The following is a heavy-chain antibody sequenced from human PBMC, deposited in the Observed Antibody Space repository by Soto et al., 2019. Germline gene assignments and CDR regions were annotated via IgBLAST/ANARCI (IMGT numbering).Heavy chain of an antibody. CDR1: EFSFSSYD. D-gene: IGHD6-13*01. CDR2: ISATGTTT. J-gene: IGHJ4*02. Sequence: EVQLMESGGGLVQPGGSLRLSCAASEFSFSSYDLNWVRQAPGKGLEWVSAISATGTTTYYADSVKGRFTISRDNSKRTLFLQMDSLSPDDTAVYYCATYSSPFDYWGQGTLVTVSS. CDR3: ATYSSPFDY. V-gene: IGHV3-23*01.